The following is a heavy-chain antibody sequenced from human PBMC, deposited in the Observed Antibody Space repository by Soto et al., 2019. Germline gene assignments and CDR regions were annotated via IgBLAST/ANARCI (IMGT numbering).Heavy chain of an antibody. CDR2: MNPNSGNT. CDR3: ARRLRYLGNHGMDV. CDR1: GYTFTSYD. J-gene: IGHJ6*04. Sequence: DSVKVSCKASGYTFTSYDINWVRQATGQGLEWMGWMNPNSGNTGYAQKLQGRVTKTRNTSISTAHMELSSLRSEDTAVYYCARRLRYLGNHGMDVWGEGITVTVSP. V-gene: IGHV1-8*01. D-gene: IGHD5-12*01.